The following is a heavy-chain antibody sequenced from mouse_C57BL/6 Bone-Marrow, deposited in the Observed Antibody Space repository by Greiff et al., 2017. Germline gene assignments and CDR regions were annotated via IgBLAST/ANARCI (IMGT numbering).Heavy chain of an antibody. D-gene: IGHD1-1*01. Sequence: EVQGVESGGGLVQPKGSLKLSCAASGFSFNTYAMNWVRQAPGKGLEWVARIRSKSNNYATYYADSVKDRFTISSDDSESMLYLQMNNLKTEDTAMYYCVRGHYGSTYWYFDVWGTGTTVTVSS. V-gene: IGHV10-1*01. CDR1: GFSFNTYA. J-gene: IGHJ1*03. CDR3: VRGHYGSTYWYFDV. CDR2: IRSKSNNYAT.